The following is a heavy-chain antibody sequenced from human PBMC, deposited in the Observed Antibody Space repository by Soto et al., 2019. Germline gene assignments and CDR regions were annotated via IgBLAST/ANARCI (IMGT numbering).Heavy chain of an antibody. J-gene: IGHJ6*04. D-gene: IGHD2-15*01. CDR1: GFTVSSKY. Sequence: EVQLVESGGGLVQPGGSLRLSCAASGFTVSSKYMSWVRQAPGKGLEWVSLIQNVGPTYYADSVKGRFTVSRDTSENTVHLQMDSLRAEDTAVYYCARDDVLCDDGRCYGVPLDVGGKGTTVTVSS. V-gene: IGHV3-66*01. CDR3: ARDDVLCDDGRCYGVPLDV. CDR2: IQNVGPT.